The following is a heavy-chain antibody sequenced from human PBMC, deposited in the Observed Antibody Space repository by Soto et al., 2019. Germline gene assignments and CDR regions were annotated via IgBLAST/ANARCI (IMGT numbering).Heavy chain of an antibody. V-gene: IGHV4-31*03. CDR1: GGSISSGGYY. CDR2: IYYSGST. J-gene: IGHJ6*02. CDR3: ARDRHLVTAVNNYYGMDV. Sequence: QVQLQESGPGLVKPSQTLSLTCTVSGGSISSGGYYWSWIRQHPGKGLEWIGYIYYSGSTYYNPSLKRRVTMSVDTSKNQFSLKLRSVTAADTAVYYCARDRHLVTAVNNYYGMDVWGQGTTVTVSS. D-gene: IGHD2-21*02.